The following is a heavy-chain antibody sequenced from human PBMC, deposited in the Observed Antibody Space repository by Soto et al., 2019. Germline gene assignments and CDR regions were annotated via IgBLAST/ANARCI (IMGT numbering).Heavy chain of an antibody. Sequence: EVHLVESGGGLVKPGGSLRLSCAASGFTFGNAWMNWFRQAPGKGLEWVGRIKSKIHGGTTDYAAPVRVRVTISRYDSKSTLFVPMHNPKTEDAAVYYCTAVHCVVLTASFDYSGQGTRVNGSS. V-gene: IGHV3-15*07. D-gene: IGHD3-9*01. J-gene: IGHJ4*02. CDR1: GFTFGNAW. CDR3: TAVHCVVLTASFDY. CDR2: IKSKIHGGTT.